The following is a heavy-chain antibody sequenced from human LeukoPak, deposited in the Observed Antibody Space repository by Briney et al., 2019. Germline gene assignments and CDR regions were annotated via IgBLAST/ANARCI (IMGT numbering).Heavy chain of an antibody. D-gene: IGHD4-17*01. CDR3: ARGRATVTTLRYFDY. CDR2: INHSGST. J-gene: IGHJ4*02. Sequence: SETLSLTSAVYGGSFSGYYWSWIRQPPGKGLEWIGEINHSGSTNYNPSLKSRVTISVDTSKNQFSLKLSSVTAADTAVYYCARGRATVTTLRYFDYWGQGTLVTVSS. CDR1: GGSFSGYY. V-gene: IGHV4-34*01.